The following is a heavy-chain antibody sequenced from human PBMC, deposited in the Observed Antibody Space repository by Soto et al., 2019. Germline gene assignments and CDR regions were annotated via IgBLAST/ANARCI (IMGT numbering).Heavy chain of an antibody. V-gene: IGHV4-4*02. D-gene: IGHD4-4*01. CDR2: INESGST. Sequence: QVHLQESGPGLVKPSGTLSLTCSVSRGSISSSNWWTWVRQSPGKGLEWIGEINESGSTTYNPSLKSRLTISVDKSKNLFSLNLRSVTAADTAVYYCARARHYTNRLTRGFDPWGQGTLVTVAS. J-gene: IGHJ5*02. CDR1: RGSISSSNW. CDR3: ARARHYTNRLTRGFDP.